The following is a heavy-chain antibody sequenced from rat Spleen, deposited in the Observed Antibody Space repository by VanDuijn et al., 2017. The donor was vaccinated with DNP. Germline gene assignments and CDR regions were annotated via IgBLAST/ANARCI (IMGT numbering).Heavy chain of an antibody. CDR2: INTDGSET. CDR1: GYTFSNYW. Sequence: EVQLVESGGSLVQPGGSLKLSCVASGYTFSNYWMDWVRQTPGKSLEWIGEINTDGSETNYAPSMKGRFTISRDNAKNTLYLQMSNVKSDDTAIYYCARIRTFYGLGGYWGQGVMVTVSS. D-gene: IGHD1-6*01. J-gene: IGHJ2*01. CDR3: ARIRTFYGLGGY. V-gene: IGHV11-3*01.